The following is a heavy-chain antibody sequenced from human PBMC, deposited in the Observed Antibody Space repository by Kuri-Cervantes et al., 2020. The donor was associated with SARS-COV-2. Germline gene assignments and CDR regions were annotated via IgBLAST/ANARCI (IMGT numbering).Heavy chain of an antibody. D-gene: IGHD3-10*01. CDR3: ARDPPLYGSGSHNWFDP. Sequence: GGSLRLSCSASGLTFSHYVMHWVRQAPGKGLEYVSAINNDGYYTYYTDSVKGRFTISRDNAKNTLYLQMDSLRAEDTAVYYCARDPPLYGSGSHNWFDPWGQGTLVTVSS. V-gene: IGHV3-64*04. CDR2: INNDGYYT. CDR1: GLTFSHYV. J-gene: IGHJ5*02.